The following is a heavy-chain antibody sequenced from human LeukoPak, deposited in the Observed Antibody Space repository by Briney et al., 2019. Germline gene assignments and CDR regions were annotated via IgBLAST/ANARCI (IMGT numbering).Heavy chain of an antibody. Sequence: GGSLRLSCAASGFTFSTYGMHWVRQAPGKGLEWVAVIWHDGSIKYYADSVKGRFTISRDNSKNTLYLQMNSLRAEDTAIYYCAKTSRGNSGYDSPFDYWGQGTLVTVSS. D-gene: IGHD5-12*01. CDR1: GFTFSTYG. CDR2: IWHDGSIK. J-gene: IGHJ4*02. V-gene: IGHV3-33*06. CDR3: AKTSRGNSGYDSPFDY.